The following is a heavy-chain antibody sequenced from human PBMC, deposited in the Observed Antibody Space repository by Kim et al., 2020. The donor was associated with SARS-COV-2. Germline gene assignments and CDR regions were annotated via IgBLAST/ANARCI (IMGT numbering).Heavy chain of an antibody. CDR2: IWYDGSNK. J-gene: IGHJ6*02. CDR1: GFTFSSYG. CDR3: ARGKPQPYYHYGMDL. Sequence: GGSLRLSCAASGFTFSSYGMHWVRQAPGKGLEWVAVIWYDGSNKYYADSVKGRFTISRDNSKNTLYLQMNSLRAEDTAVYYCARGKPQPYYHYGMDLWGQGTTVTVSS. V-gene: IGHV3-33*01.